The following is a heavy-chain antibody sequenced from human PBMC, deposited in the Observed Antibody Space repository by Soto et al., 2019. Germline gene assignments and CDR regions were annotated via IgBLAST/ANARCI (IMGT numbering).Heavy chain of an antibody. V-gene: IGHV4-30-2*01. Sequence: SEPLSITCGVSGGSLSGATYSWNWIRQPPGKGLEWIGYIFPSGTTYYNPSLKSRVTISIDVSKNQFSLSLRSLTAADTAVYYCARSREFDYWSQGTLVTVSS. J-gene: IGHJ4*02. CDR3: ARSREFDY. CDR2: IFPSGTT. CDR1: GGSLSGATYS.